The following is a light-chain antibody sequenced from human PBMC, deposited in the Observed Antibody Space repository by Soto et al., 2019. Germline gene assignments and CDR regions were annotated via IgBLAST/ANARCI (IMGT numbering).Light chain of an antibody. Sequence: EIVLTQSPGTLSLSPGERATLSCSASQSVSSSYLAWYKQKHGQAPRLLIYNTSNRASGIPDRFSGGGSGTDFTLTIIRLEPEDFAVYYCQQYGSSPWKCGQGTKGDIK. J-gene: IGKJ1*01. CDR2: NTS. V-gene: IGKV3-20*01. CDR3: QQYGSSPWK. CDR1: QSVSSSY.